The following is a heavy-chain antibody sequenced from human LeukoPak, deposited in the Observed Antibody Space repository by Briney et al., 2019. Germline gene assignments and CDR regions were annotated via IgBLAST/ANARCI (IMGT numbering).Heavy chain of an antibody. CDR1: GFTFSSYG. V-gene: IGHV3-33*06. CDR3: AKDLAYCGGDCYSAYYYYGMDV. CDR2: VWYDGSNK. J-gene: IGHJ6*02. D-gene: IGHD2-21*02. Sequence: GSLRLSCAASGFTFSSYGMHWVRQAPGKGLEWVAVVWYDGSNKYYADSVKGRFTISRDNSKNTLYLQMNSLRAEDTAVYYCAKDLAYCGGDCYSAYYYYGMDVWGQGTTVTVSS.